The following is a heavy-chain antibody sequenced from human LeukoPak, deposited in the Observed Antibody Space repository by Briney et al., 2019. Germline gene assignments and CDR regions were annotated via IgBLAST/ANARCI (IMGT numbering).Heavy chain of an antibody. J-gene: IGHJ3*01. V-gene: IGHV3-33*08. CDR3: ARGWGSNVYASAFDF. D-gene: IGHD3-16*01. Sequence: ESGGGVVQPGRSLRLSCAASGFTFSSYAMHWVRQAPGKGLEWVALIWYDGNNENYADSVKGRFTISRDNSRNTLDLQMNSLRAEDTAVYYCARGWGSNVYASAFDFWGQGTMVTVSS. CDR2: IWYDGNNE. CDR1: GFTFSSYA.